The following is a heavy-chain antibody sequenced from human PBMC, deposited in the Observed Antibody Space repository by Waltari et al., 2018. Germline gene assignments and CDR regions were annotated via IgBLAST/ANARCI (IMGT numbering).Heavy chain of an antibody. J-gene: IGHJ5*02. CDR3: AKCGGSTSCYGNWFDP. Sequence: EVQLLESGGGLVQPGGSLRLSCAASGFTFSSYAMSWVRQAPGKGLEWVSAISGSGGSTYYADAVKGRFTTSRDNSKNTLYLQMNSLRAEDTAVYYCAKCGGSTSCYGNWFDPWGQGTLVTVSS. D-gene: IGHD2-2*01. CDR1: GFTFSSYA. CDR2: ISGSGGST. V-gene: IGHV3-23*01.